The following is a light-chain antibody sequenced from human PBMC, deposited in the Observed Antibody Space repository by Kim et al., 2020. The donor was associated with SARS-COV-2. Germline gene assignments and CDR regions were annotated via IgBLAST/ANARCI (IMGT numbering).Light chain of an antibody. J-gene: IGLJ3*02. Sequence: GQRVSISCSGSSANIGSKTVNWYQQLPGTAPHLLIYSNNQRPAGGPDRFSGSKSGTAASLSISGLQSEDEADYYCAAWDDSLNGGVFGGGTQLTVL. CDR2: SNN. V-gene: IGLV1-44*01. CDR3: AAWDDSLNGGV. CDR1: SANIGSKT.